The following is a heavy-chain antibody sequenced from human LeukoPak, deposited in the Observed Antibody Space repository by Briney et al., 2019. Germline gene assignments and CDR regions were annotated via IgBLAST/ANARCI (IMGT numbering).Heavy chain of an antibody. D-gene: IGHD4-17*01. V-gene: IGHV4-39*07. CDR2: IHYSGST. CDR1: GGSISSSSYY. CDR3: ARVDDGDYVGSDGDY. Sequence: SETLSLTCTVSGGSISSSSYYWGWIRQPPGKGLEWIGSIHYSGSTNYNPSLKSRVTISVDTSKNQFSLKLSSVTAADAAVYYCARVDDGDYVGSDGDYWGQGTLVTVSS. J-gene: IGHJ4*02.